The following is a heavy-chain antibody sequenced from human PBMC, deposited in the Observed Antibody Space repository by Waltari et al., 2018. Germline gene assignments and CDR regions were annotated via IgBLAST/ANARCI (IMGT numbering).Heavy chain of an antibody. J-gene: IGHJ4*02. CDR3: AKVPWGAWGRGVNFDY. V-gene: IGHV3-23*01. CDR2: ISGSGGST. Sequence: EVQLLESGGGLVQPGGSLRLSCAASGFTFSSYAMSWVRQAPGKGLEWVSAISGSGGSTYYADSVKGRVTSSRDKSKNTLYLQMSSLRAEDTAVYYCAKVPWGAWGRGVNFDYWGQGTLVTVSS. CDR1: GFTFSSYA. D-gene: IGHD3-16*01.